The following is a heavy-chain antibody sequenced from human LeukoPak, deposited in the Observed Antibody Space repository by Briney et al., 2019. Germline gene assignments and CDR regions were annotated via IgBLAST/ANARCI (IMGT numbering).Heavy chain of an antibody. CDR1: GFTFSSYA. D-gene: IGHD3-10*01. V-gene: IGHV3-23*01. Sequence: GGSLRLSCAASGFTFSSYAMSWVRQAPGKGLEWVSGISGSGSSTYYADSVKGRFTISRDNSKNTLNLQMNSLRAEDTAVYYCGKVRTVLWFGELDYWGQGTLVTVSS. CDR2: ISGSGSST. J-gene: IGHJ4*02. CDR3: GKVRTVLWFGELDY.